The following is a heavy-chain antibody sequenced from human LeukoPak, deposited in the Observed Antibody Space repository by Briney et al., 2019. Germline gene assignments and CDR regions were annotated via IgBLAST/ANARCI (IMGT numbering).Heavy chain of an antibody. CDR2: INHSGST. CDR1: GGSFSGYY. CDR3: VRLYSSSSAFDY. D-gene: IGHD6-6*01. V-gene: IGHV4-34*01. J-gene: IGHJ4*02. Sequence: PSETLSLTCAVYGGSFSGYYWSWIRQPPGKGLEWIGEINHSGSTNYNPSLKSRVTISVDTSKNQFSLKLSSVTAADTAVYYCVRLYSSSSAFDYWGQGTLVTVSS.